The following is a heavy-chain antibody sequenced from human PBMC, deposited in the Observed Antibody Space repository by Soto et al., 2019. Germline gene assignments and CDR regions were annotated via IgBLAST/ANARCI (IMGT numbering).Heavy chain of an antibody. J-gene: IGHJ6*03. V-gene: IGHV3-23*01. CDR1: GFTFSSYA. CDR2: ISGSGGST. D-gene: IGHD6-6*01. Sequence: EVQLLESGGGLVQPGGSLRLSCAASGFTFSSYAMSWVRQAPGKGLEWVSAISGSGGSTYYADSVKGRFTISRDNSKNTLYLQMNSLRAEDTAVYYCAKAGIAGRDYYYYMDVWGKGTTVTVSS. CDR3: AKAGIAGRDYYYYMDV.